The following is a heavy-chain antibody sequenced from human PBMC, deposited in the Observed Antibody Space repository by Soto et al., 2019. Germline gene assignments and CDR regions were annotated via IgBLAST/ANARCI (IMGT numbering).Heavy chain of an antibody. CDR1: GYTFTSYY. D-gene: IGHD3-9*01. Sequence: QVQVVQSGAEVKKPGASVKVSCKASGYTFTSYYMHWVRQAPGQGLEWMGIINPSDGSTSYPQMFRGRVTMTRDTSTSTGYMELSSLRSEDTAVYSCARVSPFLTGPDYWGQGTLVTVSS. CDR2: INPSDGST. J-gene: IGHJ4*02. V-gene: IGHV1-46*03. CDR3: ARVSPFLTGPDY.